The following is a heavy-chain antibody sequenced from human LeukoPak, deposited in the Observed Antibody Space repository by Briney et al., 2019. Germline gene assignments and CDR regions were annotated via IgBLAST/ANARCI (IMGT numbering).Heavy chain of an antibody. J-gene: IGHJ6*02. CDR3: ARFSDFYDFWSGPTSYGMDV. D-gene: IGHD3-3*01. V-gene: IGHV3-21*01. Sequence: GGSLRLSCAGSGFTFSSYSMNWVRQAPGRGLEWVSSISSSSSYIYYADSVKGRFTISRDNAKNSLYLQMNSQRAEDTAVYYCARFSDFYDFWSGPTSYGMDVWGQGTTVTVSS. CDR1: GFTFSSYS. CDR2: ISSSSSYI.